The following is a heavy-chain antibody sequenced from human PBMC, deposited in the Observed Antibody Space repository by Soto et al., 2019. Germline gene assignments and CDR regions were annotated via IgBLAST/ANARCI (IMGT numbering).Heavy chain of an antibody. CDR1: GGSISSGGYS. CDR2: IYHSGST. J-gene: IGHJ6*02. CDR3: ASRFLEPLGGPVYYYYGMDV. Sequence: QLQLQESGSGLVKPSQTLSLTCAVSGGSISSGGYSWSWIRQPPGKGLEWIGYIYHSGSTYYNPSLKSRVTISVDRSKNQFSLKLSSVTAADTAVYYCASRFLEPLGGPVYYYYGMDVWGQGTTVTVSS. V-gene: IGHV4-30-2*01. D-gene: IGHD3-3*01.